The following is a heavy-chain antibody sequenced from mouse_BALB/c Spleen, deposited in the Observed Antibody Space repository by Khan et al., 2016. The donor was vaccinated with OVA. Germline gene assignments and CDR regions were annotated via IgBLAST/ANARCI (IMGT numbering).Heavy chain of an antibody. CDR1: GYSFTNYW. V-gene: IGHV1-87*01. J-gene: IGHJ2*01. Sequence: QVQLKQSGAELARPGASVKLSCKASGYSFTNYWMQWVKQRPGQGLEWIGTTYPGNGDTRYTQNFKGKATLTADKSSNPAYMQLSSLASEDSDVYYCARGGITTGYFDYWGLGTTLTVSS. D-gene: IGHD1-1*01. CDR3: ARGGITTGYFDY. CDR2: TYPGNGDT.